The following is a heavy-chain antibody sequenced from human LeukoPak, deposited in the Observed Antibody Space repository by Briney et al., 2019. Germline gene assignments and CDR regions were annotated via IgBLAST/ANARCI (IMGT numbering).Heavy chain of an antibody. V-gene: IGHV4-34*01. CDR2: INHSGST. J-gene: IGHJ4*02. CDR1: GGSFSGYY. Sequence: SETLSLTCAVYGGSFSGYYWSWIRQPPGKGLEWIGEINHSGSTNYNPSLKSRVTISVDTSKNQFSLKLSSVTAADTAVYYCASCCRRYCSSTSLFDYWGQGTLVTVSS. CDR3: ASCCRRYCSSTSLFDY. D-gene: IGHD2-2*01.